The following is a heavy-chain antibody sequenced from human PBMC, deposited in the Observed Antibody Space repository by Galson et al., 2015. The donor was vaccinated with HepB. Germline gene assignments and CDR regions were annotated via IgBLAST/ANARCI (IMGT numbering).Heavy chain of an antibody. CDR2: IIPILGIA. Sequence: CKASGGTFSSYTISWVRQAPGQGLEWMGRIIPILGIANYAQKFQGRVTITADKSTSTAYMELSSLRSEDTAVYYCARARYSSSSARYFDLWGRGTLVTVSS. J-gene: IGHJ2*01. V-gene: IGHV1-69*02. D-gene: IGHD6-13*01. CDR3: ARARYSSSSARYFDL. CDR1: GGTFSSYT.